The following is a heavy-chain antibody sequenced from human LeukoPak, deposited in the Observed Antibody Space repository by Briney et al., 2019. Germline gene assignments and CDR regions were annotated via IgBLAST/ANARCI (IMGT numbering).Heavy chain of an antibody. CDR3: VKDLSYESSGSFFDY. Sequence: GGSLRLSCAASGFTFSSYWMHWVRQAPGKGLVWVSRINSDGSSTSYADSVKGRFTISRDNSKDSLYLQMDSLRSEDTAFYYCVKDLSYESSGSFFDYWGQGTLVTVS. V-gene: IGHV3-74*01. J-gene: IGHJ4*02. CDR1: GFTFSSYW. CDR2: INSDGSST. D-gene: IGHD3-22*01.